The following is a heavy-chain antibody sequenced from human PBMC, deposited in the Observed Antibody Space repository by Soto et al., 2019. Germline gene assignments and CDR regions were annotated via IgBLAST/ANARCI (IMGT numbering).Heavy chain of an antibody. V-gene: IGHV3-30*18. D-gene: IGHD6-6*01. CDR3: AKVVAARPYYFDY. Sequence: GGSLRLSCAASGFTFSSYGMHWVRQAPGKGLEWVAVISYDGSNKYYADSVKGRFTISGDNSKNTLYRQMNSLRAEDTAVYYCAKVVAARPYYFDYWGQGTLVTVSS. J-gene: IGHJ4*02. CDR2: ISYDGSNK. CDR1: GFTFSSYG.